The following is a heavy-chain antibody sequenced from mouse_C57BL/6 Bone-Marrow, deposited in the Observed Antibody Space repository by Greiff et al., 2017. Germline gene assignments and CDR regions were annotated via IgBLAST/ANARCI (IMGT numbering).Heavy chain of an antibody. CDR1: GYTFTSYW. V-gene: IGHV1-64*01. J-gene: IGHJ1*03. D-gene: IGHD2-5*01. CDR2: IHPNSGST. CDR3: ARPPYSNYGGPYWYFDV. Sequence: QVHVKQPGAELVKPGASVKLSCKASGYTFTSYWMHWVKQRPGQGLEWIGMIHPNSGSTNYNEKFKSKATLTVDKSSSTAYMQLSSLTSEDSAVYYCARPPYSNYGGPYWYFDVWGTGTTVTVSS.